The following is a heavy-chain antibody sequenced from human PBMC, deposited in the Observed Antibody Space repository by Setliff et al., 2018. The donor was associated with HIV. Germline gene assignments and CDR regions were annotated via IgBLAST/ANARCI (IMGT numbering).Heavy chain of an antibody. V-gene: IGHV4-61*02. CDR2: IRTSGNT. Sequence: SETLSLTCTVSGGSISSGSYYWSWIRQPAGKGLEWIGRIRTSGNTNYNPSLKSRVTISVDTSKNQFSLKLSSVTAADTAVYYCARLYYYGSGSYFHYMDVWGKGTTVTVSS. CDR1: GGSISSGSYY. J-gene: IGHJ6*03. D-gene: IGHD3-10*01. CDR3: ARLYYYGSGSYFHYMDV.